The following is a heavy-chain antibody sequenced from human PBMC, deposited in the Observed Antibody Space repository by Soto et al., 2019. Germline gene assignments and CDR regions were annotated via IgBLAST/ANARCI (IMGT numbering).Heavy chain of an antibody. Sequence: ASVKVSCKASGGTFSSYAISWVRQATGQGLEWLGWMNPHSGDTFYAQNFQGRVTMTRNTSITTAYMELNSLKSEDTAVYYCARQQAMDYWGQGTLVTVSS. CDR1: GGTFSSYA. CDR3: ARQQAMDY. V-gene: IGHV1-8*02. CDR2: MNPHSGDT. J-gene: IGHJ4*02.